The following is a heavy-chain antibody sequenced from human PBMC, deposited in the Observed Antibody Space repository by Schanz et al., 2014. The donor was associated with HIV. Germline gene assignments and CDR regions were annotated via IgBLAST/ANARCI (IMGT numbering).Heavy chain of an antibody. V-gene: IGHV3-48*02. CDR2: VRSDGNSM. CDR1: GFTFSSYT. J-gene: IGHJ4*02. CDR3: AREPLPGNGLYFDY. Sequence: EVQLLESGGGLEQPGGSLRLSCAASGFTFSSYTMTWVRQAPGKGLEWVSYVRSDGNSMKYADSVKGRFTISRDNGKNSLYLQMASLRDDDTAVYYCAREPLPGNGLYFDYWGQGALVTVSS. D-gene: IGHD2-8*01.